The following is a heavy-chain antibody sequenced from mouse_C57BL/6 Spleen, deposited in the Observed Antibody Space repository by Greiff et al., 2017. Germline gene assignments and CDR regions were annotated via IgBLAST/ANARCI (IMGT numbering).Heavy chain of an antibody. CDR1: GYAFTNYL. CDR3: ARSGDSSGYVGFAY. CDR2: INPGSGGT. Sequence: QVQLQQSGAELVRPGTSVKVSCKASGYAFTNYLIEWVKQRPGQGLEWIGVINPGSGGTNYNEKFKGKATLTADKSSSTAYMQLSSLTSEDSAVYFWARSGDSSGYVGFAYWGQGTLVTVSA. D-gene: IGHD3-2*02. J-gene: IGHJ3*01. V-gene: IGHV1-54*01.